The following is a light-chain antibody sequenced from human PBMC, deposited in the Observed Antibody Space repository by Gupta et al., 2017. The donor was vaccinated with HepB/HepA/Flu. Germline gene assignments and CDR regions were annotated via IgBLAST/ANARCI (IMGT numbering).Light chain of an antibody. CDR3: QQTYSFPFA. CDR1: QSISKW. Sequence: ETQMTQSPSPVSAPVGDRVTITCRASQSISKWLVWYQQKPGEAPSLLIHSTSTLQTGVPSRFSGSGSGTDFTLTISSLHPEDFATYYCQQTYSFPFAFGQGTRLEIK. J-gene: IGKJ5*01. V-gene: IGKV1-12*01. CDR2: STS.